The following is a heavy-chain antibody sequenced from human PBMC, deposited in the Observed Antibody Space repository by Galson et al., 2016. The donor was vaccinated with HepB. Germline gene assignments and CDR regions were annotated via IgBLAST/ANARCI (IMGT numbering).Heavy chain of an antibody. CDR2: IKQDGSEK. J-gene: IGHJ4*02. D-gene: IGHD3-16*01. Sequence: SLRHSCAGSGFMFETYWMSWVRRAPGKGLEWVANIKQDGSEKFYSDSLRGRFTVSRDNAQNSVFLQMNSLRAEDTAVYYCARGRATSVWGLVGYYFDWWGQGTRVAVSS. V-gene: IGHV3-7*01. CDR1: GFMFETYW. CDR3: ARGRATSVWGLVGYYFDW.